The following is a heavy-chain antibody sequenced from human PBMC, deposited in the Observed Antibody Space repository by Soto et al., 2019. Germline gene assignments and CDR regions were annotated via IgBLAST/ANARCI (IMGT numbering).Heavy chain of an antibody. CDR1: GYTFTSYG. Sequence: QVQLVQSGAEVKKPGASVKVSCKGSGYTFTSYGITWVRQAPGQGLEWMGWISALTQNTNDAQKLQSRVTVTTDTSTSTAYMELRSLRSDDTAVYYCARGRYGDYWGQGTLVTVSS. J-gene: IGHJ4*02. CDR2: ISALTQNT. V-gene: IGHV1-18*01. CDR3: ARGRYGDY. D-gene: IGHD4-17*01.